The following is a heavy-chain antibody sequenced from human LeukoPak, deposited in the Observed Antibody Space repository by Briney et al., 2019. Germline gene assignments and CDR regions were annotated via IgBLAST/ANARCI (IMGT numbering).Heavy chain of an antibody. V-gene: IGHV4-59*01. D-gene: IGHD2/OR15-2a*01. Sequence: SETLSLTCTVSGASISTYYWSWIRQPPGKGLEWIGYLYYSGSTTYSPSLKSRVTMSVDTSKSQFSLRLNSVTAADTAIYYCARVRGTFETDWGQGTLVTVSS. J-gene: IGHJ1*01. CDR3: ARVRGTFETD. CDR1: GASISTYY. CDR2: LYYSGST.